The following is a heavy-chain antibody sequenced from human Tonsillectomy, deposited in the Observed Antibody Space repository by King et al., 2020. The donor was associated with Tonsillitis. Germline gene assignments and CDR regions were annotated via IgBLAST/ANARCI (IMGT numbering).Heavy chain of an antibody. CDR1: GYRFTSYW. CDR3: ARRICSGGNCYSDWYFDL. V-gene: IGHV5-51*01. J-gene: IGHJ2*01. D-gene: IGHD2-15*01. CDR2: IYPGDSDT. Sequence: VHLVESGAEVKKPGESLRISCKASGYRFTSYWIAWVRQMPGEGLEWMVIIYPGDSDTRYSPSFQGQGTFSADKSISTAYLQWSGLKALDTAMYYCARRICSGGNCYSDWYFDLWGRGTLVTVSS.